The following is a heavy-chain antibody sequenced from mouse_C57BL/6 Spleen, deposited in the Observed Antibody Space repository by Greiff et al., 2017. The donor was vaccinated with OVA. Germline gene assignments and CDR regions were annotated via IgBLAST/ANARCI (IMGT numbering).Heavy chain of an antibody. CDR1: GYAFSSYW. Sequence: QVQLKESGAELVKPGASVKISCKASGYAFSSYWMNWVKQRPGKGLEWIGQIYPGDGDTNYNGKFKGKATRTADKSASTAYMQLSSLTSEDSAVYVCAREDPRWFAYWGQGTLVTVSA. J-gene: IGHJ3*01. V-gene: IGHV1-80*01. CDR2: IYPGDGDT. CDR3: AREDPRWFAY.